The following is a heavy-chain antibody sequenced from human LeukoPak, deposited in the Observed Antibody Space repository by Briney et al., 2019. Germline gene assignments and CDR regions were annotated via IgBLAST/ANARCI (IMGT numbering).Heavy chain of an antibody. V-gene: IGHV1-2*02. CDR1: VYTFTGYY. Sequence: ASVKVSCKASVYTFTGYYMHWVRQAPGHGLEWMGWINPNSGGTNYAQKFQGRVTMTRDTSIRTAYMELSRLRSDDTAVYYCARGFKRQQLVLGYWGQGTLVTVSS. J-gene: IGHJ4*02. CDR2: INPNSGGT. D-gene: IGHD6-13*01. CDR3: ARGFKRQQLVLGY.